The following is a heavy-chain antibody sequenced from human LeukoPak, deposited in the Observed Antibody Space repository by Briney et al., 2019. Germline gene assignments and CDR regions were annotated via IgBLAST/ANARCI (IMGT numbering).Heavy chain of an antibody. CDR1: GFTFSSYG. CDR2: IWYDGSNK. CDR3: AREVSPLPWFDY. V-gene: IGHV3-33*01. Sequence: TGGSLRLSCAASGFTFSSYGMHWVRQAPGKGLEWVAVIWYDGSNKYYADSVKGRFTISRDNSKNTLYLQMNSLRAEDTAVYYCAREVSPLPWFDYWGQGTLVTVSS. J-gene: IGHJ4*02.